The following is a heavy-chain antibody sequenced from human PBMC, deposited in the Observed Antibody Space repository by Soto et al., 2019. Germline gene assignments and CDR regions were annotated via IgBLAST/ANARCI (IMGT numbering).Heavy chain of an antibody. CDR1: GGSFSGYY. CDR2: INHSGIT. V-gene: IGHV4-34*01. CDR3: ARDKITGLFDY. J-gene: IGHJ4*02. Sequence: QVQLQQWGAGLLKPSETLSLTCAVYGGSFSGYYWTWIRQPPGTGLEWIGEINHSGITNYNPSLKSRVTISVDTSKNQFSLKLTSVTAADPAVYYGARDKITGLFDYWGQGPLVTVSS. D-gene: IGHD2-8*02.